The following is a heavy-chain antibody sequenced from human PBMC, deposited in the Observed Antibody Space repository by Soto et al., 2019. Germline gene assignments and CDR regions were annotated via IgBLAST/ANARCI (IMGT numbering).Heavy chain of an antibody. V-gene: IGHV3-30-3*01. CDR3: ARDQWQQLVTNLDY. D-gene: IGHD6-13*01. CDR2: ISYDGSNK. J-gene: IGHJ4*02. Sequence: GGSLRLSCAASGFTFSSFAMHWVRQAPGKGLEWVAVISYDGSNKYYADSVKGRFTISRDNSKNTLYLQMNSLRAEDTAVYYCARDQWQQLVTNLDYRGQGTLVPGSS. CDR1: GFTFSSFA.